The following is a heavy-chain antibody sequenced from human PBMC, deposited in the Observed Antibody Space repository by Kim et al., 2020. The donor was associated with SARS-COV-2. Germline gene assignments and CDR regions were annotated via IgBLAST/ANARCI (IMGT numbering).Heavy chain of an antibody. J-gene: IGHJ1*01. V-gene: IGHV3-7*01. Sequence: GGSLRLSCAASGFTFSSYWMSWVRQAPGKGLEWVANIKQDGSEKYYVDSVKGRFTISRDNAKNSLYLQMNSLRAEDTAVYYCARDLSPTAAAGLDFQHWGQGTLVTVSS. CDR3: ARDLSPTAAAGLDFQH. D-gene: IGHD6-13*01. CDR1: GFTFSSYW. CDR2: IKQDGSEK.